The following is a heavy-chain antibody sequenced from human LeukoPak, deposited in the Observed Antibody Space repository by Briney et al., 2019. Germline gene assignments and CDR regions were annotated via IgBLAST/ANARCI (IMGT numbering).Heavy chain of an antibody. CDR3: ARVRIAARPTQIDY. CDR1: GGSINRGSYY. D-gene: IGHD6-6*01. V-gene: IGHV4-61*02. Sequence: SETLSLTCTVSGGSINRGSYYWSWIRQPAGKGLEWIGRIYTSGSTKYNPSLKSRVTISVDTSKNQFSLKLSSVTAADTAVYYCARVRIAARPTQIDYWGQGTLVTVSS. J-gene: IGHJ4*02. CDR2: IYTSGST.